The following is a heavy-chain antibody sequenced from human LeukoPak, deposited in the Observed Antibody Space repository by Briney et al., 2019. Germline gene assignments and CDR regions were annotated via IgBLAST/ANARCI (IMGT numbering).Heavy chain of an antibody. D-gene: IGHD2-21*02. CDR1: GDSVSINSAA. CDR3: ARDSVVTATGGFFDH. V-gene: IGHV6-1*01. CDR2: IFYRSKWYN. Sequence: SPTLSLTCAISGDSVSINSAAWNWIRQSPSRGLEWLGSIFYRSKWYNDYAASVKSRISINPDTSKNQFSLQLNSVTPEDTAVYYCARDSVVTATGGFFDHWGQGTLVTVSS. J-gene: IGHJ4*02.